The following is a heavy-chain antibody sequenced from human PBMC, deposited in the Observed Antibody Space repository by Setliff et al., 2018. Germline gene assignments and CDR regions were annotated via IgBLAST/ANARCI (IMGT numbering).Heavy chain of an antibody. CDR2: MSASGTST. V-gene: IGHV3-23*01. D-gene: IGHD2-8*02. CDR3: AKSPVAYCSGAVCYPFDY. CDR1: GFTFSSYA. Sequence: GESLKISCATSGFTFSSYAMSWVRQAPGRGLEWVSAMSASGTSTYHADSVKGRFTISGDNSKNTLYLQMNSLRAEDTAVYFCAKSPVAYCSGAVCYPFDYWGQGTLVTVSS. J-gene: IGHJ4*02.